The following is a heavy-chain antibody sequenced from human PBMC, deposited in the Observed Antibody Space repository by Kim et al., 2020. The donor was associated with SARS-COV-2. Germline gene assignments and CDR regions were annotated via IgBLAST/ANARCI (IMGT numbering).Heavy chain of an antibody. CDR2: IYYSGST. CDR3: ARNVGQQLVNMLEYYYYGRDV. Sequence: SETLSLTCTVSGGSISSSSYYWGWIRQPPGKGLEWIGSIYYSGSTYYNQSLKSRVTISVDTSKNQFSLKLSSVTAADTAVYYCARNVGQQLVNMLEYYYYGRDVWGGGTTITVSS. CDR1: GGSISSSSYY. J-gene: IGHJ6*04. V-gene: IGHV4-39*01. D-gene: IGHD6-13*01.